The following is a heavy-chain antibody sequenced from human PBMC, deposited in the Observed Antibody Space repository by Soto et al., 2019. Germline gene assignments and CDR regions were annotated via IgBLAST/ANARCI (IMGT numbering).Heavy chain of an antibody. J-gene: IGHJ2*01. CDR2: ISGGGDAT. Sequence: DVQLLESGGDSVQPGGSVRLSCAGSGFTFINYAMNWVRQAPGKGLEWVSTISGGGDATFFADSVRGRFTFSRDNSKNTVTLQMNSLVVDDTAVYYCARKVVGSTSRPDYWYFDLWGRGTLVTVSS. CDR1: GFTFINYA. D-gene: IGHD2-21*01. V-gene: IGHV3-23*01. CDR3: ARKVVGSTSRPDYWYFDL.